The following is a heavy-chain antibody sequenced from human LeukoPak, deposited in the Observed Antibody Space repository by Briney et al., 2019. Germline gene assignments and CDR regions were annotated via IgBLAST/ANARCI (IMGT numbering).Heavy chain of an antibody. V-gene: IGHV4-34*01. Sequence: SETLSLTCAVYGGSFSGYYWSWIRQPPGKGLEWIGEINHSGSTNYNPSLKSRVTISEDTSKNQFSLKLSSVTAADTAVYYCARAPLGYCSGGSCPKRAFDYWGQGTLVTVSS. CDR3: ARAPLGYCSGGSCPKRAFDY. CDR1: GGSFSGYY. J-gene: IGHJ4*02. CDR2: INHSGST. D-gene: IGHD2-15*01.